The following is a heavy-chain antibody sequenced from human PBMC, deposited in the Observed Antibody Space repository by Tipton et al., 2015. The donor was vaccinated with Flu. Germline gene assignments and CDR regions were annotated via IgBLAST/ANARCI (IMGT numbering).Heavy chain of an antibody. CDR1: GYSISSGYY. D-gene: IGHD1-1*01. V-gene: IGHV4-38-2*02. J-gene: IGHJ3*02. Sequence: LRLSCTVSGYSISSGYYWGWIRRPPGKGLEWIGSIYHSGSTYYNPSLKSRVTITVDTSKNQFSLKLSSVTAADTAVYYCARVQTRWAFDIWGQGTMVTVAS. CDR3: ARVQTRWAFDI. CDR2: IYHSGST.